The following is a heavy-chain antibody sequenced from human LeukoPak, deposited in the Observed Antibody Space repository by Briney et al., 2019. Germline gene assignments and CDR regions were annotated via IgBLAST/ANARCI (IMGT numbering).Heavy chain of an antibody. Sequence: ASVKVSCKASGYTFIDFYIHWVRQAPGQGLEWMGWVNPTSGGTNYAQKFQGRVTMTRDTSISTAYMELSRLRSDDTAVYYCASVHYYYDSSGILTLYFDYWGQGTLVTVSS. V-gene: IGHV1-2*02. CDR1: GYTFIDFY. J-gene: IGHJ4*02. CDR3: ASVHYYYDSSGILTLYFDY. D-gene: IGHD3-22*01. CDR2: VNPTSGGT.